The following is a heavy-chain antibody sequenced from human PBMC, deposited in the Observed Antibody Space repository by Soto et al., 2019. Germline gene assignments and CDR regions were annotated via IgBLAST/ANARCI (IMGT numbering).Heavy chain of an antibody. V-gene: IGHV3-53*01. CDR1: GISVGTNY. J-gene: IGHJ4*02. CDR2: IYSDGTT. Sequence: PVGSLRLSCAASGISVGTNYLTWVRQAPGKGLEWVSFIYSDGTTYYADSVKGRFTISRDTSNNTLYLQMNSLRAEDTAVYYCARGASSFDNWGQGTLVTVSS. CDR3: ARGASSFDN.